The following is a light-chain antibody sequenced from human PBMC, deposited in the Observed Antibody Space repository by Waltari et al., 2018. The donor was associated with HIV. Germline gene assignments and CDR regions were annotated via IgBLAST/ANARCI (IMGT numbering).Light chain of an antibody. J-gene: IGLJ3*02. Sequence: QSVLTQPPSASGTPGLRVTISCSGSNSNIATNYVYWYQQLPGTTPKLLISRHLQRPSVVPDRFSGSKSGTSASLAISGLRSEDEAAYYCAAWDDILSGLVFGGGTKLTVL. CDR2: RHL. V-gene: IGLV1-47*01. CDR3: AAWDDILSGLV. CDR1: NSNIATNY.